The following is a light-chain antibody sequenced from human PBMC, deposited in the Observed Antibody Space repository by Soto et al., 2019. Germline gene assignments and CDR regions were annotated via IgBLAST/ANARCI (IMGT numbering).Light chain of an antibody. CDR1: SNDVGGYNY. V-gene: IGLV2-11*01. CDR2: DVS. J-gene: IGLJ3*02. Sequence: QSALTQPRSVSGSPGQSVTFSCTGSSNDVGGYNYVSWYQQHPGKGPKPLIYDVSKRPSGVPDRFSGSTSGNTASLTISGLQAEDEADYYCCSSAGSYISVFGGGTKLTVL. CDR3: CSSAGSYISV.